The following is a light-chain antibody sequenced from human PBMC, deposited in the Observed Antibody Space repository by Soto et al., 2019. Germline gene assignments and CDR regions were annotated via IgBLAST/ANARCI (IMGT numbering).Light chain of an antibody. V-gene: IGKV1-5*03. CDR2: KAS. J-gene: IGKJ4*01. Sequence: DIQMTQSPSTLPASVGDRVSITCRASQTISSWLAWYQQKPGKGPSRLIFKASSLAPGVPSRFTGSGYWTDFTLNISNLQPDDIATYYCQQYNNYPLTFGGGTKVEIK. CDR1: QTISSW. CDR3: QQYNNYPLT.